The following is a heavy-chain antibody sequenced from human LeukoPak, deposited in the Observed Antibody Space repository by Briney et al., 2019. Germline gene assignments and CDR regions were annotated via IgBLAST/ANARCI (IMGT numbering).Heavy chain of an antibody. J-gene: IGHJ1*01. CDR3: ARDFTRNSYAVAEFFHH. V-gene: IGHV4-4*07. D-gene: IGHD5-18*01. Sequence: SETLSLTCTVSGGSISGYYWNWIRQSAGKGLEGIGRIYANGGTNYNPSLRSRVSMSVDTSKNQFSLKLTSVTAADTAIYYCARDFTRNSYAVAEFFHHWGQGTLVSVSS. CDR2: IYANGGT. CDR1: GGSISGYY.